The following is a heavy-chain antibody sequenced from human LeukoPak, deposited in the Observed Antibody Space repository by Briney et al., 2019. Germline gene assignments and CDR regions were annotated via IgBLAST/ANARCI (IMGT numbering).Heavy chain of an antibody. D-gene: IGHD4-17*01. J-gene: IGHJ4*02. V-gene: IGHV3-48*03. CDR2: ISSSGSTI. Sequence: GGSLRLSCAASGFTFSSYEMNWVRQAPGKGLEWVSYISSSGSTIYYADSVKGRFTISRDNAKNSLYLQMNSLRAEDTALYHCARGHDYGDYAYYFDYWGQGTLVTVSS. CDR1: GFTFSSYE. CDR3: ARGHDYGDYAYYFDY.